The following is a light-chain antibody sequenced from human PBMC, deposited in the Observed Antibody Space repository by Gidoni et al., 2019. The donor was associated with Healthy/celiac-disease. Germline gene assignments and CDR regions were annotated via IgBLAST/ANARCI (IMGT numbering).Light chain of an antibody. V-gene: IGLV2-23*01. Sequence: QSALTQPASVSGSPGQSITISCTGTSSDVGSYNLVSWYQQHPGQAPKLMIYDGSKRPSGVSNRFSGSKSGNTASLTISGLQAEDEADYYCCSYAGSSTFWVFGGGTKLTVL. CDR1: SSDVGSYNL. CDR2: DGS. J-gene: IGLJ3*02. CDR3: CSYAGSSTFWV.